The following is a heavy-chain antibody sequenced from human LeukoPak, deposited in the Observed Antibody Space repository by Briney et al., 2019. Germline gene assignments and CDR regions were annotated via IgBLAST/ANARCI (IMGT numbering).Heavy chain of an antibody. V-gene: IGHV1-69*04. CDR2: IIPILGIT. CDR1: GGTFSSYT. Sequence: TVKVSCKASGGTFSSYTIIWVRQAPGQGLEWMGRIIPILGITNYAQKFQGRVTITADKSTSTAYMELSSLRSEDTAVYYCARDFWSGYYSQTDAFDIWGQGTMVTVSS. CDR3: ARDFWSGYYSQTDAFDI. J-gene: IGHJ3*02. D-gene: IGHD3-3*01.